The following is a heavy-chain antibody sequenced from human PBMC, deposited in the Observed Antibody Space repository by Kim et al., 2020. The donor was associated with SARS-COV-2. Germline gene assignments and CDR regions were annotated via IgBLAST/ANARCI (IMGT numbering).Heavy chain of an antibody. CDR3: AKDYSSGWYINWFDP. CDR1: GFTFSSYA. V-gene: IGHV3-23*01. Sequence: GGSLRLSCAASGFTFSSYAMSWVRQAPGKGLEWVSAISGSGGSTYYADSVKGRFTISRDNSKNTLYLQMNSLRAEDTAVYYCAKDYSSGWYINWFDPWGQGTLVTVSS. CDR2: ISGSGGST. J-gene: IGHJ5*02. D-gene: IGHD6-19*01.